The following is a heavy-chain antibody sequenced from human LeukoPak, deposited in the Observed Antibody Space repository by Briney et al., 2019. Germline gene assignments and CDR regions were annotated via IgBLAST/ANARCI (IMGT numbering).Heavy chain of an antibody. V-gene: IGHV4-39*01. CDR3: ARFGHYYDSSGYYN. CDR2: CYYSGST. CDR1: GGSISSSSYY. J-gene: IGHJ4*02. Sequence: PSETLSLTCTVSGGSISSSSYYWGWIRQPPGKGLEWIGSCYYSGSTYYNPSLKSRVTISVDTSKNQFSLRLSSVTAADTAVYYCARFGHYYDSSGYYNWGQGTLVTVSS. D-gene: IGHD3-22*01.